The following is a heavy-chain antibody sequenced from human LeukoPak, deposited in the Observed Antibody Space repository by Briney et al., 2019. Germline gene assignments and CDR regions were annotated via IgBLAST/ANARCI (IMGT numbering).Heavy chain of an antibody. D-gene: IGHD4-17*01. J-gene: IGHJ4*02. V-gene: IGHV3-48*03. CDR1: GFTFSSYE. CDR2: ISSSGSTI. Sequence: GXSLRLSCAASGFTFSSYEMNWVRQAPGKGLEWVSYISSSGSTIYYADSVKGRFTISRDNAKNSLYLQMNGLRAEDTAVYYCAREPTMTTVTTSRLWGQGTLVTVSS. CDR3: AREPTMTTVTTSRL.